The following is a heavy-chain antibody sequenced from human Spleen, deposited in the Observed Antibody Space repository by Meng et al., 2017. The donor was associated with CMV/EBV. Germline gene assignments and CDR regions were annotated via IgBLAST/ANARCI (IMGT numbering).Heavy chain of an antibody. CDR1: GCYLTSSGLG. CDR3: AHLDDYTLGWFDP. Sequence: GCYLTSSGLGVGWIRQPPGKALEWIALIYWSDDKSYSPSLKNRRTIAKDTAKNQVVLTMTNMDPVDTATYYCAHLDDYTLGWFDPWGQGTLVTVSS. J-gene: IGHJ5*02. D-gene: IGHD4-11*01. V-gene: IGHV2-5*01. CDR2: IYWSDDK.